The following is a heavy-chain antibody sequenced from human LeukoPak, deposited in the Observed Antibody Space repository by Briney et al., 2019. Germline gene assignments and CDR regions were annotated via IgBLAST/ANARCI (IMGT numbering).Heavy chain of an antibody. CDR1: GYTFTGYY. J-gene: IGHJ4*02. CDR2: INPNSGGT. CDR3: ARGGYYDSSGPRDYFDY. Sequence: ASVKVSCKASGYTFTGYYMHWVRQAPGQGLEWMGWINPNSGGTNYAQKFQGRVTMTRDTSISTAYMELSRLRSDDTAVYYCARGGYYDSSGPRDYFDYWGQGTLVTVSS. V-gene: IGHV1-2*02. D-gene: IGHD3-22*01.